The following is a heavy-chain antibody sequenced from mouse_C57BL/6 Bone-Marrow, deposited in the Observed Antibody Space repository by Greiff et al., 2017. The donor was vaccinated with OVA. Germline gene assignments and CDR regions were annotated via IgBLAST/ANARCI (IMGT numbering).Heavy chain of an antibody. J-gene: IGHJ2*01. CDR3: AREGAYYDYDEGFDY. D-gene: IGHD2-4*01. V-gene: IGHV1-76*01. Sequence: QVQLQQSGAELVRPGASVKLSCKASGYTFTDYYINWVKQRPGQGLEWIARIYPGSGNTYYNEKFKGKATLTAEKSSSTAYMQLSSLTSEDSAVYFCAREGAYYDYDEGFDYWGQGTTLTVSS. CDR1: GYTFTDYY. CDR2: IYPGSGNT.